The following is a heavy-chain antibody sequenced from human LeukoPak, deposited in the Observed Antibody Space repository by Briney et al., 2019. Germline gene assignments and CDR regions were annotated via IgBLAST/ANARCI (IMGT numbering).Heavy chain of an antibody. CDR1: GFTVSSNY. V-gene: IGHV3-53*01. Sequence: GGSLRLSCAASGFTVSSNYMSWVRQAPGKGLEWVSVIYSGGSTYYADSVKGRFTISRDNSKNTLYLQMNSLRAEDTAVYYCARGRQWLDYFYYYFMDVWGTGTTVTVSS. CDR3: ARGRQWLDYFYYYFMDV. D-gene: IGHD6-19*01. CDR2: IYSGGST. J-gene: IGHJ6*03.